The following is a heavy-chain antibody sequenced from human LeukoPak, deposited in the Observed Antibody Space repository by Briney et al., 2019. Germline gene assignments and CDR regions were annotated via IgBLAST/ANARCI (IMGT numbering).Heavy chain of an antibody. J-gene: IGHJ4*02. CDR2: ISSSSSTI. CDR1: GFTFSSYS. V-gene: IGHV3-48*04. Sequence: GGSLRLSCAASGFTFSSYSMNWVRQAPGKGLEWVSYISSSSSTIYYADSVKGRFTISRDNAKNSLYLQMNSLRAEDTAVYYCARHGYSGYDSSDYWGQGTLVTVSS. CDR3: ARHGYSGYDSSDY. D-gene: IGHD5-12*01.